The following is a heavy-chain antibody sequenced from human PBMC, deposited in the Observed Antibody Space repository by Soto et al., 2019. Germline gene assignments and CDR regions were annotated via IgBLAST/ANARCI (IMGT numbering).Heavy chain of an antibody. CDR1: GVSLSSGGYY. CDR3: ARGQPYRDYYFDY. J-gene: IGHJ4*02. V-gene: IGHV4-31*03. D-gene: IGHD4-17*01. Sequence: VQLEESGPGLVKASQTLSLTCTVSGVSLSSGGYYWTWIRQRPGKGLEWIGYIYYSGSPNYHPSLRSRVTISVDTSLNQFSLRLNSVTAADTAVYYCARGQPYRDYYFDYWGQGALVTVSS. CDR2: IYYSGSP.